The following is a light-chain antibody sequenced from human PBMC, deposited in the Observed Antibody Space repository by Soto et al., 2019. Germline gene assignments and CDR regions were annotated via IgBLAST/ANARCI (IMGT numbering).Light chain of an antibody. CDR2: DAS. CDR3: QQRSPWPPGCT. J-gene: IGKJ3*01. CDR1: QSVSSY. Sequence: EIVLTQSPATLSLSPGERATLSCRASQSVSSYLAWYQQKPGQAPRLLIYDASNRATGIPARFSGSGSGTDFTLTISSRELEDFAVSYCQQRSPWPPGCTFGPGTKVEIK. V-gene: IGKV3-11*01.